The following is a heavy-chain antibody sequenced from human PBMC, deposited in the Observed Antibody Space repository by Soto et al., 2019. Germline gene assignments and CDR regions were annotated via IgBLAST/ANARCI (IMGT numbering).Heavy chain of an antibody. CDR2: ISYDGSIK. V-gene: IGHV3-30-3*01. D-gene: IGHD5-18*01. CDR3: ARDGLHLSYEYGMDV. J-gene: IGHJ6*02. CDR1: GFTLSSYA. Sequence: QVQLVESGGGVVQPGRSLRLSCAASGFTLSSYAMHWVRQAPGKGLEWVAVISYDGSIKYYADSVKGRFTISRDNSKNTLYLQTNSLRGEDTAVYYCARDGLHLSYEYGMDVWGQGTTVTVSS.